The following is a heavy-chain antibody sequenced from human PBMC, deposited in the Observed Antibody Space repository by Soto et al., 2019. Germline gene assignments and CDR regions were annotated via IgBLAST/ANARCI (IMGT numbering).Heavy chain of an antibody. Sequence: VASVKVSCKASGGTFTSYGISWVRQAPGQGLEWMGWISAYNGNTNYAQKLQGRVTMTTDTSTSTAYMELRSLRSDDTAVYYCARDQGPLPPHWAGMDVWGQGTTVTVSS. J-gene: IGHJ6*02. CDR3: ARDQGPLPPHWAGMDV. CDR1: GGTFTSYG. V-gene: IGHV1-18*01. CDR2: ISAYNGNT. D-gene: IGHD7-27*01.